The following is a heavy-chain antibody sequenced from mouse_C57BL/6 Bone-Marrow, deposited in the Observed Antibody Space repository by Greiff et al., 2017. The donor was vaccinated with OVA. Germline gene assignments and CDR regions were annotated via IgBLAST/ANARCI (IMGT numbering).Heavy chain of an antibody. CDR3: ARGGTTVVAGDY. CDR1: GYTFTDYY. Sequence: VQLQQSGPELVKPGASVKISCKASGYTFTDYYMNWVKQSHGKSLEWIGDINPNNGGTSYNQKFKGKATLTVDKSSSTAYMELRSLTSEDSAVYYCARGGTTVVAGDYWGQGTTLTVAS. D-gene: IGHD1-1*01. V-gene: IGHV1-26*01. J-gene: IGHJ2*01. CDR2: INPNNGGT.